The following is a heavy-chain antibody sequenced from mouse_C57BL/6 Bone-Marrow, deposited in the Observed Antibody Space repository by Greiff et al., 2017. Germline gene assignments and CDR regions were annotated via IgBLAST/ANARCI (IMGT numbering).Heavy chain of an antibody. CDR2: IYPGNSDT. Sequence: VQLKESGTVLARPGASVKMSCKTSGYTFTSYWMHWVKQRPGQGLEWIGAIYPGNSDTSYNQKFKGKANLTAVTSASTAYMELSSLTNEDSAVYYCTPNLLLRYFDYWGQGTTLTVSS. CDR1: GYTFTSYW. V-gene: IGHV1-5*01. D-gene: IGHD1-1*01. J-gene: IGHJ2*01. CDR3: TPNLLLRYFDY.